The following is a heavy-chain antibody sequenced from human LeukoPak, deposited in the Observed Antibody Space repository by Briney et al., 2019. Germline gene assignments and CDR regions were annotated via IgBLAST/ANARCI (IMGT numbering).Heavy chain of an antibody. CDR1: GYSFTSYW. Sequence: GESLKISCKGSGYSFTSYWIGWVRQMPGKGLEWMGIIYSGDSDTRYSPSFQDQVTISADKSISTAYLQWSSLKASDTAMYYCARRPQTKSKYYYGSGSYYNGHLDYWGQGTLVTVSS. J-gene: IGHJ4*02. V-gene: IGHV5-51*01. CDR2: IYSGDSDT. CDR3: ARRPQTKSKYYYGSGSYYNGHLDY. D-gene: IGHD3-10*01.